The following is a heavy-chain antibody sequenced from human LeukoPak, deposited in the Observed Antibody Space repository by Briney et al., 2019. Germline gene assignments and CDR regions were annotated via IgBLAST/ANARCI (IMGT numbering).Heavy chain of an antibody. J-gene: IGHJ4*02. CDR3: ASGYYYDSSGYYPFDY. CDR2: ISSSGSTI. D-gene: IGHD3-22*01. V-gene: IGHV3-48*03. CDR1: GFTFSSYE. Sequence: GGSLRLSCAASGFTFSSYEMNWVRQAPGKGPEWVSYISSSGSTIYYADSVKGRFTISRDNAKNSLYLQMNSLRAEDTAVYYCASGYYYDSSGYYPFDYWGQGTLVTVSS.